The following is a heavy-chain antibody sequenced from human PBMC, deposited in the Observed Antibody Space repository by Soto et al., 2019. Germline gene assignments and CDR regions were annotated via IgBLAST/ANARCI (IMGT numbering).Heavy chain of an antibody. CDR2: IWYDGSNK. Sequence: GGSLRLSCAASGFTFSSYGMHWVRQAPGKGLEWVAVIWYDGSNKYYADSVKGRFTISRDNSKNTLYLQMNSLRAEDTAVYYCARDDTPGDSSGYYYEGRAYWGQGTLVTVSS. V-gene: IGHV3-33*01. CDR3: ARDDTPGDSSGYYYEGRAY. D-gene: IGHD3-22*01. J-gene: IGHJ4*02. CDR1: GFTFSSYG.